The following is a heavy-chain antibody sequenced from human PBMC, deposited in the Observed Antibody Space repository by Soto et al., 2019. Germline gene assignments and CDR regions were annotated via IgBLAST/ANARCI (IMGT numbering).Heavy chain of an antibody. V-gene: IGHV3-11*06. D-gene: IGHD2-15*01. CDR1: GFTYGESY. J-gene: IGHJ5*02. CDR3: VRGGGGGLFDP. Sequence: GGSLRLVCAGSGFTYGESYMIRISQAPGKGLEWLSYISPGSRYPAYADSVKGRFTISRDNAKRSLYLQMMSLTAEDTAIYYCVRGGGGGLFDPWGQGTMVTVSS. CDR2: ISPGSRYP.